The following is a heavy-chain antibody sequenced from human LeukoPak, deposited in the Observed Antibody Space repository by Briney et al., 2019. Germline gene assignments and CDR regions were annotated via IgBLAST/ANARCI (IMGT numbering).Heavy chain of an antibody. J-gene: IGHJ4*02. CDR3: ARDLSIYVGNTNGYFDY. CDR2: ISSDGGGT. Sequence: GGSLRLSCAASGFIYRSYALHWVRQCPGKGLEYVSGISSDGGGTYYADSVKGRFTISRDNSKNTLYLQMSSLRAEERSVYYCARDLSIYVGNTNGYFDYWGQGTLVTVSS. D-gene: IGHD2-8*01. CDR1: GFIYRSYA. V-gene: IGHV3-64*02.